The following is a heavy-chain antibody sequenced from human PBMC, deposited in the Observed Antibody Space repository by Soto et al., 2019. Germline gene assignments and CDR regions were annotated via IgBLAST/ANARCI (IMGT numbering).Heavy chain of an antibody. Sequence: QVQLVQSGAEVKKPGASVKVSCKASGYTFTSYDINWVRQATGQGLEWMGWMNPNSGNTGYAQKFQGRVTMTRNTSITTAYMELSSLRSDDTAVYYCARGTRRIGALLYYYYLDVWGEGTTVTVSS. D-gene: IGHD3-10*01. CDR2: MNPNSGNT. V-gene: IGHV1-8*01. J-gene: IGHJ6*03. CDR3: ARGTRRIGALLYYYYLDV. CDR1: GYTFTSYD.